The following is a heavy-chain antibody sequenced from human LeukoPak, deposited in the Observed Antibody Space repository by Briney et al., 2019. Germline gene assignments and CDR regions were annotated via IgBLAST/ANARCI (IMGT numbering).Heavy chain of an antibody. V-gene: IGHV3-73*01. D-gene: IGHD3-10*01. CDR1: GFTFSGSA. Sequence: GGSLRLSCAASGFTFSGSAMHWVRQASGKGLEWVGRIRSKANSYATAYAASVKGRFTISRDDSKNTAYLQMNSLKTEDTAVYYCTRHDPSTGLFDYWGQGTLVTVSS. CDR3: TRHDPSTGLFDY. J-gene: IGHJ4*02. CDR2: IRSKANSYAT.